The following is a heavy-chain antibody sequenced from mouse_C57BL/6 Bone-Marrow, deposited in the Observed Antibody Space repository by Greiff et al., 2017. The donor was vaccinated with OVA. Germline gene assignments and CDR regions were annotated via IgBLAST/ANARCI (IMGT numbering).Heavy chain of an antibody. D-gene: IGHD3-3*01. CDR2: INPNNGGT. J-gene: IGHJ4*01. CDR3: ARWRARNAMDY. CDR1: GYTLTDYN. V-gene: IGHV1-22*01. Sequence: EVQLQESGTELVKPGASVKRSCKVSGYTLTDYNMHWVKQSQVKSLEWIGYINPNNGGTSYNQKFKGKATLTVNKSSSTAYMELRSLTSEDSAVYYCARWRARNAMDYWGQGTSVTVSS.